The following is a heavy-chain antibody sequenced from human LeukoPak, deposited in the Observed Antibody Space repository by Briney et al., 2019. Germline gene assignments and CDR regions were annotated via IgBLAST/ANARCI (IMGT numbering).Heavy chain of an antibody. J-gene: IGHJ4*02. CDR2: ISGSGGST. V-gene: IGHV3-23*01. CDR1: GFTFSSYA. D-gene: IGHD3-16*01. CDR3: AKRWGAYITFGGVIRRAFDY. Sequence: GGSLRLSCAASGFTFSSYAMSWVRQAPGKGLEWVSAISGSGGSTYYADSVKGRFTISRDNSKNTLYLQMNSLRAEDTAVYYCAKRWGAYITFGGVIRRAFDYWGQGTLVTVSS.